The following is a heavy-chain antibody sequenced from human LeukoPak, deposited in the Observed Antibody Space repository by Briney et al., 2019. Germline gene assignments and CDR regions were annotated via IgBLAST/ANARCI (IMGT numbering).Heavy chain of an antibody. CDR3: ANSGSYRGPFDY. V-gene: IGHV3-23*01. Sequence: PGGSLRLSCVASGLTFSDHAMTWVRQAPGKGLEWVSGITGSGAFTFYAESVRGRFTISRDNSKNTLYLQMNSLRAEDTAVYYCANSGSYRGPFDYWGQGTLVTVSS. CDR2: ITGSGAFT. D-gene: IGHD1-26*01. CDR1: GLTFSDHA. J-gene: IGHJ4*02.